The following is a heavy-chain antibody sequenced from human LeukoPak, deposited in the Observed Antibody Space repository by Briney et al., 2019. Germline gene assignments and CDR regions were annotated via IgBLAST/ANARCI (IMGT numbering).Heavy chain of an antibody. CDR2: INTNSGGT. CDR3: ARAIFVGYSGFDY. CDR1: GYTFTGHY. J-gene: IGHJ4*02. Sequence: ASVKVSCKASGYTFTGHYMHWVRQAPAQGLEWMGWINTNSGGTSYAQKFQGRVTMTRDTSISTAYMELNGLTPDDTAVFYCARAIFVGYSGFDYWGQGTLITVSS. V-gene: IGHV1-2*02. D-gene: IGHD1-26*01.